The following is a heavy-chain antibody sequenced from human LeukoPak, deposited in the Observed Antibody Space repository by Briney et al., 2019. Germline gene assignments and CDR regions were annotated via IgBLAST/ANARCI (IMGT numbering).Heavy chain of an antibody. J-gene: IGHJ4*02. D-gene: IGHD2-2*01. Sequence: PGGSLRLSCAASGFTFSSYAMSWVRQAPGKGREWVSAISGSGGSTYYADSVKGRFTISRDNSKNTLYLQMNSLRAEDTAVYYCAKSQDEYCSSTSCYAGNFDYWGQGALVTVSS. CDR2: ISGSGGST. CDR3: AKSQDEYCSSTSCYAGNFDY. CDR1: GFTFSSYA. V-gene: IGHV3-23*01.